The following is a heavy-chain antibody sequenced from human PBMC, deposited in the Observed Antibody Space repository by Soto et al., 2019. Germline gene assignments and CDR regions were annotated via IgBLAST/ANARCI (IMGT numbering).Heavy chain of an antibody. D-gene: IGHD1-26*01. Sequence: EVQLVESGGGLVKPGGSLRLSCVASGLSFTNAWMTWVRQAPGKGLEWVGRIKSRTDGGTPDYAAPMKGRFTISRDDSQSTLYLHMDSLKAEDTAVYHCCPDVGIYGLDFWGPGSTVTVSS. J-gene: IGHJ6*02. V-gene: IGHV3-15*01. CDR1: GLSFTNAW. CDR2: IKSRTDGGTP. CDR3: CPDVGIYGLDF.